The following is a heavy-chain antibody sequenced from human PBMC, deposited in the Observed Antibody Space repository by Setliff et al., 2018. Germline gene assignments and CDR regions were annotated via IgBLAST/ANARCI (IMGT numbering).Heavy chain of an antibody. CDR3: ASSGSGSYYNLDY. V-gene: IGHV4-61*02. CDR1: GGSISSGSYY. D-gene: IGHD3-10*01. J-gene: IGHJ4*02. CDR2: IYTSGGT. Sequence: NPSETLSLTCTVSGGSISSGSYYWSWIRQPAGKGLEWIGRIYTSGGTNYNPSLKSRVTISVDTSKNQFSLKLSSVTAADTAVYYCASSGSGSYYNLDYWGQGTLVTVSS.